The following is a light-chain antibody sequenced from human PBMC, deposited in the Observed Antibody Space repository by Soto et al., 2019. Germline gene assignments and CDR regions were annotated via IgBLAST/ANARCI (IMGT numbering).Light chain of an antibody. J-gene: IGKJ2*01. CDR1: QSVSSSY. Sequence: EIVVTQSPGTLSLSPGERATLSCRASQSVSSSYLAWYQQKPGQAPTLLIYGASTRATGIPDRFSGSGSGTDFTLTISRLEPEDFEVYYCQQYSSSTLYTFGQGTKLEIK. V-gene: IGKV3-20*01. CDR2: GAS. CDR3: QQYSSSTLYT.